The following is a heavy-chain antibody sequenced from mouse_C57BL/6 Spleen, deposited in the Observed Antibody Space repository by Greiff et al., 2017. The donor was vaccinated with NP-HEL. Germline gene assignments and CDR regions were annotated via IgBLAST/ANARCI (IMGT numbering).Heavy chain of an antibody. CDR3: ARVWDLGAY. CDR2: INPYNGDT. V-gene: IGHV1-20*01. Sequence: VHVKQSGPELVKPGDSVKISCKASGYSFTGYFMNWVMQSHGKSLEWIGRINPYNGDTFYNQKFKGKATLTVDKSSSTAHMELRSLTSEDSAVYYCARVWDLGAYWGQGTLVTVSA. D-gene: IGHD4-1*01. J-gene: IGHJ3*01. CDR1: GYSFTGYF.